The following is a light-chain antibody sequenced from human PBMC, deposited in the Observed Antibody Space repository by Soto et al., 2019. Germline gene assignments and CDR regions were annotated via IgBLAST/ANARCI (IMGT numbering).Light chain of an antibody. CDR3: SSYTSSSTLV. J-gene: IGLJ1*01. V-gene: IGLV2-14*01. CDR2: EVS. Sequence: VLTPPSSVSVSPGQSITISCTGTSSDVGGYNYVSWYQQHPGKAPKLMIYEVSNRPSGVSNRFSGSKSGNTASLTISGLQAEDEADYYCSSYTSSSTLVFGTGTKVTVL. CDR1: SSDVGGYNY.